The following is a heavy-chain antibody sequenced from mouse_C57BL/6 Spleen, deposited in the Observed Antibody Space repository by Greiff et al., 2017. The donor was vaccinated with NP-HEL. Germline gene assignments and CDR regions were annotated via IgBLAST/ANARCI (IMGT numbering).Heavy chain of an antibody. Sequence: VKLMESGPELVKPGASVKISCKASGYAFSSSWMNWVKQRPGKGLEWIGRIYPGDGDTNYNGKFKGKATLTADKSSSTAYMQLSSLTSEDSAVYFCARSLDYYGSSYDAMDYWGQGTSVTVSS. CDR2: IYPGDGDT. V-gene: IGHV1-82*01. CDR1: GYAFSSSW. J-gene: IGHJ4*01. D-gene: IGHD1-1*01. CDR3: ARSLDYYGSSYDAMDY.